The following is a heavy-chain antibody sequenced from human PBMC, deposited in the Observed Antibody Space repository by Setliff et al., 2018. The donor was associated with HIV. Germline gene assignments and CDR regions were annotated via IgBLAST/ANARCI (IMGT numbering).Heavy chain of an antibody. CDR1: GGSIRNHD. D-gene: IGHD6-6*01. CDR3: ASEAWPSYRSSSGYYYYYMDV. V-gene: IGHV4-59*11. Sequence: SSETRSLTCTGSGGSIRNHDGGWIRQPPGKGLEVIGNIHYRGTTKYNPSLKSRVTISVDTSKNQFSLKLSSVTAADTAVYYCASEAWPSYRSSSGYYYYYMDVWGKGTTVTVSS. CDR2: IHYRGTT. J-gene: IGHJ6*03.